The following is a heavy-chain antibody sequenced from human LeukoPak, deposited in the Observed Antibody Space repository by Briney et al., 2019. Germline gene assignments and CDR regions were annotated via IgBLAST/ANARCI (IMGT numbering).Heavy chain of an antibody. CDR1: GYSFTSYW. CDR3: ARQAAAGPNAIDY. CDR2: IYPGDSDT. J-gene: IGHJ4*02. Sequence: GESLKISCKGSGYSFTSYWIGWVRQMPGKGLEWMGIIYPGDSDTRYSPPFQGQVTISADESISTAYLQWSSLKASDTAMYYCARQAAAGPNAIDYWGQGTLVTVSS. D-gene: IGHD6-13*01. V-gene: IGHV5-51*01.